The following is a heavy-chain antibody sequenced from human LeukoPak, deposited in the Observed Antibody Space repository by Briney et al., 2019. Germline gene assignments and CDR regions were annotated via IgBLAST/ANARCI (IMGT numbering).Heavy chain of an antibody. Sequence: ASVKVSCKASGYTFTGYYMHWVRQAPGQGLEWMGWINPNSGGTNYAQKFQGRVTMTRDTSISTAYMELSRLRSDDTAVYYCARVGYSYGPAEFDYWGQGTLVTVSS. V-gene: IGHV1-2*02. J-gene: IGHJ4*02. CDR1: GYTFTGYY. CDR2: INPNSGGT. D-gene: IGHD5-18*01. CDR3: ARVGYSYGPAEFDY.